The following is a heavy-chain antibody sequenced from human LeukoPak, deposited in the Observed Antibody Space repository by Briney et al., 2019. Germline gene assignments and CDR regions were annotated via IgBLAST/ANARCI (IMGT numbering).Heavy chain of an antibody. J-gene: IGHJ3*02. D-gene: IGHD2-21*02. CDR3: AREPRYCGGDCGAFDI. Sequence: GGSLRLSCAGSGFTFNNAWMTWVRQAPGKGLELVSHISSGSSAIFYADSVRGRFTISRDNAKNSLYMQMISLRDEDTAVYYCAREPRYCGGDCGAFDIWGQGTMVTVSS. V-gene: IGHV3-48*02. CDR2: ISSGSSAI. CDR1: GFTFNNAW.